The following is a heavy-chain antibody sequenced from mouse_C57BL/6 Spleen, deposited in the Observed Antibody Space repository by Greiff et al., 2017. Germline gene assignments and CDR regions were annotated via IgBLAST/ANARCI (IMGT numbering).Heavy chain of an antibody. V-gene: IGHV1-4*01. CDR2: INPSSGYT. CDR3: ARSDPYYAMDY. Sequence: VQVVESGAELARPGASVKMSCKASGYTFTSYTMHWVKQRPGQGLEWIGYINPSSGYTKYNQKFKDKATLTADKSSSTAYMQLSSLTSEDSAVYYCARSDPYYAMDYWGQGTSVTVSS. CDR1: GYTFTSYT. J-gene: IGHJ4*01.